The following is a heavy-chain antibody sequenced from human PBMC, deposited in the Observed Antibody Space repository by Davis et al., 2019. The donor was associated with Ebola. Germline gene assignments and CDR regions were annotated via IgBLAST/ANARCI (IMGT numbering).Heavy chain of an antibody. Sequence: AASVKVSCKASGGTFSSYAISWVRQAPGQGLEWMGGIIPIFGTANYAQKFQGRVTITADKSTSTAYMELSSLRSEDTAVYYCARDFITMVRGPGGWFDPWGQGTLVTVSS. CDR2: IIPIFGTA. D-gene: IGHD3-10*01. CDR1: GGTFSSYA. J-gene: IGHJ5*02. CDR3: ARDFITMVRGPGGWFDP. V-gene: IGHV1-69*06.